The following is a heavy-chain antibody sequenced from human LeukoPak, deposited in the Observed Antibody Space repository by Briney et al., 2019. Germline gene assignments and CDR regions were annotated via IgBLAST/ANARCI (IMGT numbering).Heavy chain of an antibody. V-gene: IGHV3-48*03. J-gene: IGHJ6*02. CDR3: ARDRSGYYYGMDV. D-gene: IGHD3-10*01. Sequence: PGGSLRLSCAASGFTFSSYEKNWVRQAPGKGLEWVSYISSSGSTIYYANSVKGRFTISRDNAKNSLYLQMNSLRAEDTAVYYCARDRSGYYYGMDVWGQGTTVTVSS. CDR1: GFTFSSYE. CDR2: ISSSGSTI.